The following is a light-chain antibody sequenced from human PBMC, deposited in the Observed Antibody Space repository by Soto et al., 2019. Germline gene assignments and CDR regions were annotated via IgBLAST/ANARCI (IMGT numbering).Light chain of an antibody. CDR1: QSVGTN. V-gene: IGKV3-15*01. CDR3: QQLNYWPRIT. CDR2: GAS. Sequence: EMVMTQSPGTLSVSPGERATLSCRASQSVGTNLAWYQQRPGQAPRLLVYGASTRASGIPPRFSGSGSGTDFTLTISSLQSEDFAVYYCQQLNYWPRITFGQGTRLEIK. J-gene: IGKJ5*01.